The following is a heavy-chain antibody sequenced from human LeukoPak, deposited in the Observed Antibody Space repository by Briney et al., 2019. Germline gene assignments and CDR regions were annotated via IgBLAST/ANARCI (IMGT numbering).Heavy chain of an antibody. Sequence: SETLSLTCTVSGGSISSYSWSWIRQPPGKGLEWIGSIYHSGSTHYKSSLKSRVTISVDTSKNQLSLKLTSVTAADTAVYYCARGVGLTQGGAFDFWGQGTLVTVSS. CDR1: GGSISSYS. J-gene: IGHJ4*02. V-gene: IGHV4-4*09. CDR2: IYHSGST. D-gene: IGHD3-16*01. CDR3: ARGVGLTQGGAFDF.